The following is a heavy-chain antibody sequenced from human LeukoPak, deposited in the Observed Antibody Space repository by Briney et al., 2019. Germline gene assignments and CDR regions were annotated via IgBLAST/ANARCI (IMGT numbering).Heavy chain of an antibody. D-gene: IGHD3-10*01. V-gene: IGHV3-21*01. CDR3: ARAGGGQRRGNFDY. J-gene: IGHJ4*02. Sequence: GGSLRLSCAASGFAFSSYSMHWVRQAPGKGLEWVSSISRRSAFIYYADSVKGRFTISRDNAKNSLYVQMNSLRAEDTAVYYCARAGGGQRRGNFDYWGQGTLVTVSS. CDR1: GFAFSSYS. CDR2: ISRRSAFI.